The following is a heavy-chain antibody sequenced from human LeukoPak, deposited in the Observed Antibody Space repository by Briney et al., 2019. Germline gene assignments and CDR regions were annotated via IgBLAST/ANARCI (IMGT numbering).Heavy chain of an antibody. Sequence: GGSLRLSCAVSGFTFSSYSMKWVRQPPGKGLEWVSSISSSSSYIYYADSVKGRFTISRDNAKNSLYRQMNSLRAEDTAVYYCARFGSPGTMVVTLDAFDIWGQGTMVTVSS. CDR1: GFTFSSYS. CDR3: ARFGSPGTMVVTLDAFDI. CDR2: ISSSSSYI. J-gene: IGHJ3*02. V-gene: IGHV3-21*01. D-gene: IGHD4-23*01.